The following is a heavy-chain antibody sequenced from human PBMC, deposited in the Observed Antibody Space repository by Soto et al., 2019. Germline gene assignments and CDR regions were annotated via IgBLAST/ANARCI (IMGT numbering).Heavy chain of an antibody. D-gene: IGHD3-10*01. J-gene: IGHJ5*02. V-gene: IGHV4-30-4*01. CDR3: ARTDYGTAYFDP. CDR1: GDSIISGNHY. CDR2: IFYSGTA. Sequence: SETLSLTCTVSGDSIISGNHYWVWIRQPPGKGLEWIGYIFYSGTAYYNPSLKSRLTISVDTSKNQFSLKLSSVTAADTAVYYCARTDYGTAYFDPWGQGSLVTVSS.